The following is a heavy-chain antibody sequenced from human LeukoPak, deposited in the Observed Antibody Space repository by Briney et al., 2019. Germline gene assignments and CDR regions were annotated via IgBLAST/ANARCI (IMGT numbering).Heavy chain of an antibody. D-gene: IGHD3-10*01. CDR1: GFLFNTYG. Sequence: PGRSLRLSCAASGFLFNTYGMHWVRQAPGKGLEWVAVIWYDGGNKFYADSVKGRFTISRDNSKDTLYLYMNNLRADDTGVYYCARASGPFDYWGRGTLVTVSS. J-gene: IGHJ4*01. V-gene: IGHV3-33*08. CDR3: ARASGPFDY. CDR2: IWYDGGNK.